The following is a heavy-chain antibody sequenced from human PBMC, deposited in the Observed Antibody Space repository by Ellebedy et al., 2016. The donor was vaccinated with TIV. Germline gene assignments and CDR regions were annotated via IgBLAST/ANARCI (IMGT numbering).Heavy chain of an antibody. J-gene: IGHJ3*02. CDR1: GFTFSSYW. CDR2: INQDGSEK. V-gene: IGHV3-7*01. CDR3: ATDGSYGDYLSPTHAFVI. D-gene: IGHD4-17*01. Sequence: GGSLRLSCAASGFTFSSYWMTWVRQAPGKGLEWVANINQDGSEKFYVDSVNGRFPVSRDNAKNSLYLHLNSLRAEDTAMYYCATDGSYGDYLSPTHAFVIWGQGTMVTVSS.